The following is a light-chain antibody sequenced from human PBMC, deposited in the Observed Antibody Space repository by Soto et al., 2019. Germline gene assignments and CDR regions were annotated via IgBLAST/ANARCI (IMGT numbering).Light chain of an antibody. J-gene: IGKJ4*01. CDR1: QSVINY. CDR3: QQRANWPLT. CDR2: DTS. V-gene: IGKV3-11*01. Sequence: EIVLTQSPATLSLSPGERATLSCGASQSVINYLAWYQQKPGQAPRLLIYDTSNRATGIPARFSGSGSGTDFTLIISSLEPEDFAVYYCQQRANWPLTFGGGTKVDVK.